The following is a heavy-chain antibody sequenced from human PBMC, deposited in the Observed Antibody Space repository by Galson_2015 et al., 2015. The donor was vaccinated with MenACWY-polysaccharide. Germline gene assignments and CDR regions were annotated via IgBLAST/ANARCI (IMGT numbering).Heavy chain of an antibody. D-gene: IGHD3-22*01. CDR3: ARIGGMNKGNYYNYGWFDP. Sequence: LSLTCTVSGGSMSPYHWTWIRQSPGKGLEWLGWIHYSGGTKYSPSLKSRVTISVDTSENQFSLKLSSVTTADTAVYYCARIGGMNKGNYYNYGWFDPWGQGTLVTVSS. CDR2: IHYSGGT. V-gene: IGHV4-59*01. J-gene: IGHJ5*02. CDR1: GGSMSPYH.